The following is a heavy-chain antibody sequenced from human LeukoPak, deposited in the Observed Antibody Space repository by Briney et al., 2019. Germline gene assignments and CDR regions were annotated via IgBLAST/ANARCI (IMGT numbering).Heavy chain of an antibody. CDR2: ISSSSSYI. D-gene: IGHD3-9*01. Sequence: SGGSLRLSCAASGFTFSSYSMNWVRQAPGKGLEWVSSISSSSSYIYYADSVKGRFTVSRDNAKNSLYLQMNSLRAEDTAVYYCASPAHYDILTGYHDYGMDVWGQGTTVTVSS. J-gene: IGHJ6*02. V-gene: IGHV3-21*01. CDR1: GFTFSSYS. CDR3: ASPAHYDILTGYHDYGMDV.